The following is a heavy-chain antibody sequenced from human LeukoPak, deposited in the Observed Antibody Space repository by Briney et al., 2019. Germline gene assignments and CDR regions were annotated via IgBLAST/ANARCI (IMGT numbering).Heavy chain of an antibody. V-gene: IGHV4-4*07. CDR1: GGSISSYY. CDR2: IYTSGST. CDR3: ARGGRAMYYDAGLNYYFDY. D-gene: IGHD3-22*01. J-gene: IGHJ4*02. Sequence: SSETLSLTCTVSGGSISSYYWSWIRQPAGKGLEWIGRIYTSGSTNYNPSLKSRVTMSVDTSKNQFSLKLSSVTAADTAVYYCARGGRAMYYDAGLNYYFDYWGQGTLVTVSS.